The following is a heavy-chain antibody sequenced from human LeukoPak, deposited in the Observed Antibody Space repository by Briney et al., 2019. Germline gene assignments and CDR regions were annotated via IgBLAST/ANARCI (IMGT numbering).Heavy chain of an antibody. D-gene: IGHD1-26*01. CDR3: AKDGGTYHYFLDV. CDR1: GFTFYSYP. V-gene: IGHV3-23*01. CDR2: VSGSGAHT. Sequence: QPGVPLTLSCAASGFTFYSYPMIGLPQAPGKGLLCFSAVSGSGAHTHYADSVKGRFTNSRDNSSDKLYLQINSLRAEDTAIYVCAKDGGTYHYFLDVWGKGTTVIVSS. J-gene: IGHJ6*03.